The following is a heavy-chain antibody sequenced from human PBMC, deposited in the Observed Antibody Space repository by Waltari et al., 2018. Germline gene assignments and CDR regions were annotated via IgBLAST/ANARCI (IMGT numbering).Heavy chain of an antibody. J-gene: IGHJ4*02. CDR3: ARQYCSSTSCLIDY. V-gene: IGHV4-30-2*01. Sequence: QLQLQESGSGLVKPSQTLSLTCAVSGGSISSGGYSWSWIRQPPGKGLEWIGYIYHSGSTYYHPSLKSRVTISVDSSKNQFSLKLSSVTAADTAVYYCARQYCSSTSCLIDYWGQGTLVTVSS. CDR2: IYHSGST. CDR1: GGSISSGGYS. D-gene: IGHD2-2*01.